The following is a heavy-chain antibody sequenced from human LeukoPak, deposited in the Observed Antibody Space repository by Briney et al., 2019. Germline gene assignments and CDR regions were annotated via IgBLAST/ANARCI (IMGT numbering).Heavy chain of an antibody. J-gene: IGHJ6*03. V-gene: IGHV4-4*07. CDR3: ARERCSSTSCYSRYYYYMDV. Sequence: SETLSLTCTVSGGSISSYYWSWIRQPAGKGLEWIGRIYTSGSTNYNPSLKSRVTMSVDTSKNQFSLKLSSVTAADTDVYYCARERCSSTSCYSRYYYYMDVWGKGTTVTVSS. D-gene: IGHD2-2*01. CDR1: GGSISSYY. CDR2: IYTSGST.